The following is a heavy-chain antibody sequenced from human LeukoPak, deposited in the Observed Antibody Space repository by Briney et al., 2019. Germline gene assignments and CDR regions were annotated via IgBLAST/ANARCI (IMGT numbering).Heavy chain of an antibody. CDR2: ITAIFRTT. D-gene: IGHD3-22*01. CDR3: ARHSGYHSTMYLDY. V-gene: IGHV1-69*13. J-gene: IGHJ4*02. CDR1: GGTFNSYA. Sequence: SVKVSCKTSGGTFNSYAISWVRQAPGQGLEWMGGITAIFRTTNYAQKFQGGVTITADESMSTIYMELSSLRSGDTAVYYCARHSGYHSTMYLDYWGQGTLVTVSS.